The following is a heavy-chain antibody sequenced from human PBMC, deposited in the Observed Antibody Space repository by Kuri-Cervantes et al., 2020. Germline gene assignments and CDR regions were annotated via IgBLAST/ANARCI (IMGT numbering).Heavy chain of an antibody. Sequence: SETLSLTCTVSGGSISSYYWSWIRQPPGKGLEWIGYIYYSGSTNYNPSLKSRVTISVDTSKNQFSLKLSSVTAADTAVYYCARVVGYSSSWTFDYYYCMDVWGKGTTVTVSS. V-gene: IGHV4-59*01. CDR2: IYYSGST. J-gene: IGHJ6*03. CDR1: GGSISSYY. D-gene: IGHD6-13*01. CDR3: ARVVGYSSSWTFDYYYCMDV.